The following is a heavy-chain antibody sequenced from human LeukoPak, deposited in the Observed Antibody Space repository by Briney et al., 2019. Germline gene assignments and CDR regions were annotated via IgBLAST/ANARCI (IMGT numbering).Heavy chain of an antibody. CDR1: GGSISSYY. Sequence: SETLSLTCTVSGGSISSYYWSWIRQPAGKGLEWIGRIYTSGSTNYNPSLKSRVTVSVDTSKNQFSLKLSSVTAADTAVYYCARGNVVVTASYYYYYMDVWGKGTTVTISS. V-gene: IGHV4-4*07. CDR3: ARGNVVVTASYYYYYMDV. D-gene: IGHD2-21*02. CDR2: IYTSGST. J-gene: IGHJ6*03.